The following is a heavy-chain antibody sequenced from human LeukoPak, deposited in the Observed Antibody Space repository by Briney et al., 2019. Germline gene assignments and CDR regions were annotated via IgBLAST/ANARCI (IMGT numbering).Heavy chain of an antibody. D-gene: IGHD3-10*01. V-gene: IGHV4-39*01. J-gene: IGHJ4*02. CDR1: GGSISSTSYY. CDR2: IYYSGTT. CDR3: ASQVGYGSGTHYNKLFDY. Sequence: SETLSLTCTVSGGSISSTSYYWGWIRQPPGEGLEWIGSIYYSGTTYYNPSLKSRVTISLDTSQNQFSLRLTSVTAADTAVYYCASQVGYGSGTHYNKLFDYWGQGTLLTVSS.